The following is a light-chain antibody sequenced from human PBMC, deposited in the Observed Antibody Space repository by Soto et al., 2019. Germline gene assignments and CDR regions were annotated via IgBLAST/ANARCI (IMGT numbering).Light chain of an antibody. Sequence: QSALTQPASVSGSPGQWITISCTGTSSDVGGYNYVSWYQQHPGKAPKLMIYDVRNRPSGVSNRFSGSKSVNTASLTISGLQAEDGADYYCSSYTTVSTYVFGTGTKVTVL. V-gene: IGLV2-14*01. CDR2: DVR. CDR3: SSYTTVSTYV. CDR1: SSDVGGYNY. J-gene: IGLJ1*01.